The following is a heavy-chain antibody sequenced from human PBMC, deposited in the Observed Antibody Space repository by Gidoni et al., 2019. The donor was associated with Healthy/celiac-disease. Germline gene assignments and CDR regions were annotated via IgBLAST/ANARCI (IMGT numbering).Heavy chain of an antibody. D-gene: IGHD6-19*01. Sequence: EVQLVESGGGLVQPGGSLRLSCAASGFTFSSYWMSWVRQAPGKGLEWVANRKKDGSEKYYVDSVKGRFTISRDNAKNSLYLQMNSLRAEDTAVYYCAKGASSGWYGDWDNFDYWGQGTLVTVSS. CDR3: AKGASSGWYGDWDNFDY. V-gene: IGHV3-7*05. CDR2: RKKDGSEK. CDR1: GFTFSSYW. J-gene: IGHJ4*02.